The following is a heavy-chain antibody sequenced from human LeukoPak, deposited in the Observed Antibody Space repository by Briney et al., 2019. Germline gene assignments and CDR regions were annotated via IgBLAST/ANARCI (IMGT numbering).Heavy chain of an antibody. CDR3: ARDRRPYYDILTGFDY. V-gene: IGHV1-18*01. J-gene: IGHJ4*02. CDR2: ISAYNGNT. Sequence: ASVKVSCKASGYTFTSYGISWVRQAPGQGLEWMGWISAYNGNTNYAQKLQGRVTMTTDTSTSTAYMELRSLRSDDTAVYYCARDRRPYYDILTGFDYWGQGTLVTVS. CDR1: GYTFTSYG. D-gene: IGHD3-9*01.